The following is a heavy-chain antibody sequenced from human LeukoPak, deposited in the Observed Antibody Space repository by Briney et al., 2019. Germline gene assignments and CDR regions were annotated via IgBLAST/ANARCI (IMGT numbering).Heavy chain of an antibody. D-gene: IGHD5-12*01. CDR1: GFTFSSYT. J-gene: IGHJ6*03. V-gene: IGHV3-30*04. CDR2: ISYEGSNK. Sequence: GSLRLSCAAPGFTFSSYTMHWVREAPGKGLEWVAGISYEGSNKYYTDSVKGRFTISRDNSKNTLNLQMHSLRGEDTAVYYCARDGGYDPWGLDYNYHMDVWGKGPRSPSP. CDR3: ARDGGYDPWGLDYNYHMDV.